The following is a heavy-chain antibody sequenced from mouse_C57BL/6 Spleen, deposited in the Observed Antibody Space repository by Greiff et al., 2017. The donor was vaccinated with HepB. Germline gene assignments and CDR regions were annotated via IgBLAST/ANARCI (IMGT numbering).Heavy chain of an antibody. CDR2: IRSKSNNYAT. CDR3: VRHETVMKDYAMDY. J-gene: IGHJ4*01. Sequence: EVQRVESGGGLVQPQGSLKLSCAASGFSFNTYAMNWVRQAPGKGLEWVARIRSKSNNYATYYADSVKDRFTISRDDSESMLYLQRNNLKTADTAMYYCVRHETVMKDYAMDYWGQGTSGTVSS. D-gene: IGHD1-1*01. V-gene: IGHV10-1*01. CDR1: GFSFNTYA.